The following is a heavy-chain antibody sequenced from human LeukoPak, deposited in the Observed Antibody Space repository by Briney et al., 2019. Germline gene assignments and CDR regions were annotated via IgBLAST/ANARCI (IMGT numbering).Heavy chain of an antibody. CDR1: GFSFSSYG. V-gene: IGHV3-33*01. D-gene: IGHD5/OR15-5a*01. Sequence: GRSLRLSCAAPGFSFSSYGIHWVRQALRKGLWRVAVIWHDGSNKYYAESVKGRFSISRDKSKNTLYLQMNSLRAEDTAVYYCAREGVNIVSTITGSTPDYWGQGTLVTVSS. CDR2: IWHDGSNK. CDR3: AREGVNIVSTITGSTPDY. J-gene: IGHJ4*02.